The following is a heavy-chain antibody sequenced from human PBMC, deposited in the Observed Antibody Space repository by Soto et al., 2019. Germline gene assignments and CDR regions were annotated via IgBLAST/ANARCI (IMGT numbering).Heavy chain of an antibody. V-gene: IGHV2-5*02. CDR1: GFSLNASSVG. Sequence: QITLKESGPALVKPTQTLTLTCAVFGFSLNASSVGVGWIRQSPGKALEWLGLIYWDDDKYYSPSLNNRLTINRDISRNQVVLSLASMDTVDTATYHGARNTGCGNSWHFDFWGQGTLVTVSS. D-gene: IGHD2-21*01. CDR2: IYWDDDK. CDR3: ARNTGCGNSWHFDF. J-gene: IGHJ4*02.